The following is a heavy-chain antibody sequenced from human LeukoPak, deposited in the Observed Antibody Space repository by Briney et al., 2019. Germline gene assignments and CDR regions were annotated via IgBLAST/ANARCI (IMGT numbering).Heavy chain of an antibody. CDR2: IIPIFGTA. CDR1: GGTFSSYA. D-gene: IGHD1-26*01. Sequence: SVKVSCKASGGTFSSYAISWVRQAPGQGLEWMGGIIPIFGTANYAQKFQGRVTITADESTSTAYMELSSLRSEDTAVYYCASTVMVGATLRFFGYWGQGTLVTVSS. J-gene: IGHJ4*02. V-gene: IGHV1-69*13. CDR3: ASTVMVGATLRFFGY.